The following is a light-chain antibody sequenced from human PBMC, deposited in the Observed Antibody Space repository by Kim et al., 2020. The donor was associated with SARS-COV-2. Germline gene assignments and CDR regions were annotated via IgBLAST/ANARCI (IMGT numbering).Light chain of an antibody. V-gene: IGLV2-23*02. J-gene: IGLJ1*01. CDR1: SSGVGVYNL. Sequence: GPAITGSCTGTSSGVGVYNLVSGYQRHPGKAPRLMIYEVSKRPSGVSNRFSGSKSGNTASLTISGLQAEDEADYYCCSYAGSSSYVFGTGTKVTVL. CDR3: CSYAGSSSYV. CDR2: EVS.